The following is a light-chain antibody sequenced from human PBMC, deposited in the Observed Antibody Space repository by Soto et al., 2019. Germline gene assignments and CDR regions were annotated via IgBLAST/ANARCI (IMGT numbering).Light chain of an antibody. CDR3: QQRSNWPPWT. CDR2: DAS. V-gene: IGKV3-11*01. CDR1: QSVSSY. J-gene: IGKJ1*01. Sequence: EIVLTQSPATLSLSPGERATLSCRASQSVSSYLAWYQQKPGQAPRLLIYDASNRATGIPARFSGSGSGTDFTITISSLEPEDVAVYYCQQRSNWPPWTCGQGTKVEI.